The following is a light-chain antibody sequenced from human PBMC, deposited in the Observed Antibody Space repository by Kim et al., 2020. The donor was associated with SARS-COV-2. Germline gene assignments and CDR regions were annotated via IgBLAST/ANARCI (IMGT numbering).Light chain of an antibody. CDR1: QTIGTN. CDR2: AAS. J-gene: IGKJ3*01. V-gene: IGKV1-39*01. CDR3: QQGSTTPYT. Sequence: ASIGDRVTLSCRASQTIGTNLNWYQQKTGKAPKLLIYAASSLQTGVPSRFSGAGSGTDFTLTINSLQPEDFATYYCQQGSTTPYTFGPGTKVDIK.